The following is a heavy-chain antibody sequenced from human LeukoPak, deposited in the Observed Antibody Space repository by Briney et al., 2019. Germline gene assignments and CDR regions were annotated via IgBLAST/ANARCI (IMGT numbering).Heavy chain of an antibody. CDR2: IKQDGSEK. CDR3: ARDRHISFDY. Sequence: GGSLRLSCAASGFTFSSYWMSWVRQAPGKGLEWVANIKQDGSEKYYVDSVKGRFTTSRDNSKNTLYLQMNSLRAEDTAVYYCARDRHISFDYWGQGTLVTVSS. V-gene: IGHV3-7*01. CDR1: GFTFSSYW. J-gene: IGHJ4*02. D-gene: IGHD2-21*01.